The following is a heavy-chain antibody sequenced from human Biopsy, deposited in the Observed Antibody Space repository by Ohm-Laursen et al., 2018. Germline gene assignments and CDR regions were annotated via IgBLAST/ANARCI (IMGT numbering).Heavy chain of an antibody. Sequence: GASVKVSCKASGYSFTSYYMHWVRQAPGRGLEWMGMINPSGSTTSYPQIFQGRVTMTRDTSKSTVYIELSSLRSADTAVYFCARNTGWYGDLYYFDYWGQGTLVTVSP. D-gene: IGHD6-19*01. CDR1: GYSFTSYY. CDR2: INPSGSTT. CDR3: ARNTGWYGDLYYFDY. J-gene: IGHJ4*02. V-gene: IGHV1-46*01.